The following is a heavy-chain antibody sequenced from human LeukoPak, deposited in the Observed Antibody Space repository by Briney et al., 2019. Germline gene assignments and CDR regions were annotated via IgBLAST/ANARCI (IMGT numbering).Heavy chain of an antibody. D-gene: IGHD3-10*02. CDR3: AELGITMIGGV. V-gene: IGHV3-48*04. CDR1: GFTFSSYS. Sequence: GGSLRLSCAASGFTFSSYSMNWVRQAPGKGLEWVSYISSSGSTIYYADSVKGRFTISRDNAKNSLYLQMNSLRAEGTAVYYCAELGITMIGGVWGKGTAVTISS. J-gene: IGHJ6*04. CDR2: ISSSGSTI.